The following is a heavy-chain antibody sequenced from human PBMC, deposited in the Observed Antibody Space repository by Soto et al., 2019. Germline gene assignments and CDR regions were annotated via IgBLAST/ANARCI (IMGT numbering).Heavy chain of an antibody. J-gene: IGHJ6*03. V-gene: IGHV3-33*01. D-gene: IGHD2-15*01. CDR3: ARGCSGGSCYSAHYYYMDV. CDR2: IWYDGSNK. Sequence: ESGGGVVQPGRSLRLSCAASGFTFSSYGMHWVRQAPGKGLEWVAVIWYDGSNKYYADSVKGRFTISRDNSKNTLYLQMNRLRAEDTAVYYCARGCSGGSCYSAHYYYMDVWGKGTTVTVSS. CDR1: GFTFSSYG.